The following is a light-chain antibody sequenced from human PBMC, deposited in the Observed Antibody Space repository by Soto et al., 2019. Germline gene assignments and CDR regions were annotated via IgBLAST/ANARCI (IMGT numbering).Light chain of an antibody. J-gene: IGKJ4*01. Sequence: TLSFSPWERAXLSCRAGQSVSSYLACYQHKPGQAPRLLIYDASSRATGIPDRFSVRVSVADFTLAICSLEPEYFSVYFCHQRSTWPLTFVRVTKV. CDR1: QSVSSY. CDR3: HQRSTWPLT. V-gene: IGKV3-11*01. CDR2: DAS.